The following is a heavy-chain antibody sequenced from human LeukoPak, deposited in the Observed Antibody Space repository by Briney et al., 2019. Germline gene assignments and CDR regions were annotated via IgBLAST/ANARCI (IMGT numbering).Heavy chain of an antibody. CDR3: TKYSSSWYKGYFDY. CDR1: GFTFSDYG. V-gene: IGHV3-30*18. D-gene: IGHD6-13*01. CDR2: IANDGRDK. Sequence: GGSLRLSCAASGFTFSDYGMHWVRQAPGKGLEWVAVIANDGRDKKYADSVRGRFTISRDNSKNTVYLQMNSLRAEDTAVYYCTKYSSSWYKGYFDYWGQGTLVTVSS. J-gene: IGHJ4*02.